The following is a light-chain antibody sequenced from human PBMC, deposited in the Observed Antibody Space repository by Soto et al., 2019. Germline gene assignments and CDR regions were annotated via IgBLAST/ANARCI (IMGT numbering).Light chain of an antibody. CDR3: QQYGSSPLT. CDR1: QSVTSDY. V-gene: IGKV3-20*01. Sequence: EIVLTQSPGTLSLSPGERATLSCRASQSVTSDYLAWYQQRPGQAPRLLIYGAISRATGIPDRFSGSGSGTDFTLTINRLGPEDFAVYYCQQYGSSPLTFGGGTKVEIK. J-gene: IGKJ4*01. CDR2: GAI.